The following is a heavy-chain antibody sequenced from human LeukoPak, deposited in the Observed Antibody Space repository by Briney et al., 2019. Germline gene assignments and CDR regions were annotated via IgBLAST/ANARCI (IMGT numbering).Heavy chain of an antibody. J-gene: IGHJ4*02. CDR1: GLTFSNYE. Sequence: GGSLRLSCAASGLTFSNYEMNWVRQAPGKGLEWLSYISSSGTIYYADSVKGRFTISRDNAKNSLYLQVNSLRAEDTAVYYCVGGGRGGYWGQGTLVTVSS. CDR3: VGGGRGGY. CDR2: ISSSGTI. D-gene: IGHD3-10*01. V-gene: IGHV3-48*03.